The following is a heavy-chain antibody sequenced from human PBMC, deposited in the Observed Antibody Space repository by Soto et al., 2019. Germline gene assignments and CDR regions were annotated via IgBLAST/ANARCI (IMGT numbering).Heavy chain of an antibody. CDR3: VRVGYAYGNDP. V-gene: IGHV3-11*01. J-gene: IGHJ5*02. CDR2: ISSSGATI. D-gene: IGHD3-10*01. CDR1: GFTLSGYY. Sequence: GGAPRPSCAAPGFTLSGYYMSWVRQAPGKGLEWISYISSSGATIYYADSVKGRFTTSRDNANNSLFLEMNSLRAEDTAVYYCVRVGYAYGNDPWGQGTLVTVSS.